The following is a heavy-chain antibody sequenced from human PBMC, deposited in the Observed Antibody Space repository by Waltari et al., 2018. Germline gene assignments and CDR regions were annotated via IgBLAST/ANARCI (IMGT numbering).Heavy chain of an antibody. D-gene: IGHD4-4*01. CDR1: GFTFDDFA. CDR3: VKAKTAVTNFQH. V-gene: IGHV3-9*01. J-gene: IGHJ1*01. Sequence: VLLVESGGGLVQPGGSLGLSCAASGFTFDDFAMHWVRQVPGKGREWVASITWNSNSIQYADSVKGRFTMSRDNAKNSLFLRMNSLRREDTALYYCVKAKTAVTNFQHWGQGTLVTVSS. CDR2: ITWNSNSI.